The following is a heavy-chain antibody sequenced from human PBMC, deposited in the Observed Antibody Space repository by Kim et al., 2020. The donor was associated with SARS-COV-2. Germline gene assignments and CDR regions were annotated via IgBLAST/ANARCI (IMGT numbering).Heavy chain of an antibody. V-gene: IGHV3-21*01. CDR1: GFTFSSYS. Sequence: GGSLRLSCAASGFTFSSYSMNWVRQAPGKGLEWVSSISSSSSYIYYADSVKGRFTISRDNAKNSLYLQMNSLRAEDTAVYYCARDHLGYDSSGSCDYWGQGTLVTVSS. CDR3: ARDHLGYDSSGSCDY. D-gene: IGHD3-22*01. CDR2: ISSSSSYI. J-gene: IGHJ4*02.